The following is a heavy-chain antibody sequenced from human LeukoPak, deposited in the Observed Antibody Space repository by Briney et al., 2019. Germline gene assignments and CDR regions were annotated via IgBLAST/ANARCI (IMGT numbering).Heavy chain of an antibody. V-gene: IGHV3-21*01. Sequence: GGSLRLSCAASGFTFSNYNMNWVRQAPGKGLEWVSSITSTSSYIYYVDSVKGRFTISRDNAKNSLYLQMNSLRAEDTALYFCARAPYSGNYGKYYCYYMDVWGKGTPVTISS. CDR2: ITSTSSYI. D-gene: IGHD1-26*01. CDR1: GFTFSNYN. J-gene: IGHJ6*03. CDR3: ARAPYSGNYGKYYCYYMDV.